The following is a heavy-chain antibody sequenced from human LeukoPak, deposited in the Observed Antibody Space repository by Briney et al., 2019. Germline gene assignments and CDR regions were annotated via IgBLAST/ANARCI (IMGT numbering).Heavy chain of an antibody. CDR3: AAQYYDCWSRYSPFDY. CDR1: GCTLSSYW. J-gene: IGHJ4*02. V-gene: IGHV3-74*01. D-gene: IGHD3-3*01. CDR2: INTDGSST. Sequence: GGSLRLSCAASGCTLSSYWMHWVLQAPGKGLVWVSRINTDGSSTSYADSVKGRFTISRDNAKNTLYLQMNSLRAEDTALYYCAAQYYDCWSRYSPFDYWGQGTLVTVSS.